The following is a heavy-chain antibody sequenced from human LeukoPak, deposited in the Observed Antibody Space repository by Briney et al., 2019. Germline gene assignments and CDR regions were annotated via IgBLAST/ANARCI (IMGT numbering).Heavy chain of an antibody. V-gene: IGHV1-46*01. J-gene: IGHJ3*02. CDR2: INPSGGST. CDR3: ARVSKGYSGSYRGAFDI. D-gene: IGHD1-26*01. Sequence: ASVKVSCKASGYTFTSYYMHWVRQAPGQGLEWMGIINPSGGSTSYAQKFQGRVTMTRDMSTSTVYMELSSLRSEDTAVYYCARVSKGYSGSYRGAFDIWGQGTMVTVSS. CDR1: GYTFTSYY.